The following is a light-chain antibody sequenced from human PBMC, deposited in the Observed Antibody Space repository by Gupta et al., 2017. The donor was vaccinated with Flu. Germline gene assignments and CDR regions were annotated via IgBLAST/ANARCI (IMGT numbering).Light chain of an antibody. J-gene: IGKJ3*01. CDR1: QSLLHSNGYNY. Sequence: DIVMTQSPLSLPVTPGEPASISCRSSQSLLHSNGYNYLDWYLQKPGQSPQLLIYLGSNRASGVPDRFSGSGSGTDFTLKISRVEAEEVGVYYCMQALQTPIFTFGPGTKVDIK. CDR3: MQALQTPIFT. CDR2: LGS. V-gene: IGKV2-28*01.